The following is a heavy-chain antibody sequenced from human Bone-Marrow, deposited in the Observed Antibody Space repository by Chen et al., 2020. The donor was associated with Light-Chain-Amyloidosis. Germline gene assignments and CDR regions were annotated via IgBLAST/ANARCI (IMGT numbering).Heavy chain of an antibody. Sequence: EVQLEQSGPEVKKPGESLKISCKGSGYTFPNYWIGWVRQMPGKGLEWMGVIYPDDSDARYSPSFEGQVTISADKSLTPAYPEWRGLKASGTAMYYWGGRRDGYNFDYWGQGTLVTVSS. V-gene: IGHV5-51*01. D-gene: IGHD5-12*01. CDR3: GGRRDGYNFDY. CDR2: IYPDDSDA. J-gene: IGHJ4*02. CDR1: GYTFPNYW.